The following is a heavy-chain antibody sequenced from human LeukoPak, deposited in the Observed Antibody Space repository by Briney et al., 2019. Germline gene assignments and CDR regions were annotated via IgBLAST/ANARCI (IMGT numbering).Heavy chain of an antibody. CDR1: GYTFTSYD. D-gene: IGHD6-13*01. Sequence: GASVRVSCKASGYTFTSYDITWVRQATGQGLEWMGRIIPILGIANYAQKFQGRVTITADKSTSTAYMELSSLRSEDTAVYYCARALPILYSSSWYGSHDAFDIWGQGTMVTVSS. J-gene: IGHJ3*02. V-gene: IGHV1-69*04. CDR2: IIPILGIA. CDR3: ARALPILYSSSWYGSHDAFDI.